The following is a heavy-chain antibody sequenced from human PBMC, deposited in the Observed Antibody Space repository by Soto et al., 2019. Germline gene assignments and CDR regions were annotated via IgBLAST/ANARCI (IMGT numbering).Heavy chain of an antibody. CDR1: GFTFSSYA. CDR3: AKDLRGYDFWSYYYFDY. D-gene: IGHD3-3*01. Sequence: TGGSLRLSCAASGFTFSSYAMSWVRQAPGKGLEWVSAISGSGGSTYYADSVKGRFTISRDNSKNTLYLQMNSLRAEDTAVYYCAKDLRGYDFWSYYYFDYWGQGTLVTVSS. CDR2: ISGSGGST. V-gene: IGHV3-23*01. J-gene: IGHJ4*02.